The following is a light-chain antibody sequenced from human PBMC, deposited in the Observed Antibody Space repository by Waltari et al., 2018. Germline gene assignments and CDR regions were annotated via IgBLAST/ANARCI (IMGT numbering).Light chain of an antibody. CDR3: MQGTQWSWT. J-gene: IGKJ1*01. CDR2: KVS. Sequence: DVVMTQSPLSLPVILGQPASISCRSSQSLVHSDGNTYLNWFHQRPGQSPRRLIYKVSNRDSGVPDRFSGSGAGTDFTLEISRVEAEDVGVYYCMQGTQWSWTFGQGTKVEIE. CDR1: QSLVHSDGNTY. V-gene: IGKV2-30*02.